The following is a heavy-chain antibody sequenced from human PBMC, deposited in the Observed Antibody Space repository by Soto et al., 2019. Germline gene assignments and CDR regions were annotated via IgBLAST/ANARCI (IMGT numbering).Heavy chain of an antibody. V-gene: IGHV4-59*02. CDR3: ARYVDWPNAFGI. J-gene: IGHJ3*02. CDR2: MYYTGNT. D-gene: IGHD3-9*01. Sequence: PLATLSLTCAVSGGSVGTYYWSWIRQPPGKGLEWIGYMYYTGNTNYNPSLKSRVTISVDTSKNQYSLKLRSVTAADTAVYFCARYVDWPNAFGIWGQGTMVTV. CDR1: GGSVGTYY.